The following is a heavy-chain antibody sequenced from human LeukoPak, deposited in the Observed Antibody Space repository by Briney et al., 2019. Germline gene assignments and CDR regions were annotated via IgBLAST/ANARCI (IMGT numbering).Heavy chain of an antibody. J-gene: IGHJ6*03. CDR3: ARGRWLQLYYMDV. CDR2: SIPIFGAT. CDR1: GGTFSNYA. Sequence: SVKVSCKASGGTFSNYAISWVRQAPGQGLEWMGGSIPIFGATKYAQKFQGRVTIATDESTNTAYMELSSLRSEDTAVYYCARGRWLQLYYMDVWGKGTTVTVSS. D-gene: IGHD5-24*01. V-gene: IGHV1-69*05.